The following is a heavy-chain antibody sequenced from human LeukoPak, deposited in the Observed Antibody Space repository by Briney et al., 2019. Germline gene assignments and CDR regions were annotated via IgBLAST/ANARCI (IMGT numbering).Heavy chain of an antibody. J-gene: IGHJ4*02. CDR3: ARVYYYDNSGYGKDYFDY. D-gene: IGHD3-22*01. CDR2: IHTSGRT. Sequence: SETLSLSCTVSGGSISSYYWSWIRQAAGKGLEWIGRIHTSGRTDYNPSLRSRVTMSLDTSKNQFSLKLSSVTAADTAVYYCARVYYYDNSGYGKDYFDYWGQGTLVTVSS. CDR1: GGSISSYY. V-gene: IGHV4-4*07.